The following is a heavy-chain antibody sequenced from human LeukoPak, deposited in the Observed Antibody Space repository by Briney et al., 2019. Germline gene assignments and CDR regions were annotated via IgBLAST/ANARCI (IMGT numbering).Heavy chain of an antibody. CDR1: GFTFSSYE. CDR3: AKDDDWGRYKH. CDR2: ISPSGGIT. Sequence: GGSLRLSCSASGFTFSSYEMNWVRQAPGKGLEWVSGISPSGGITYYTDSVKGRFTISRDNSKNTQSLQMNSLRAEDTAVYYCAKDDDWGRYKHWGQGTLVTVSS. J-gene: IGHJ1*01. V-gene: IGHV3-23*01. D-gene: IGHD3-16*01.